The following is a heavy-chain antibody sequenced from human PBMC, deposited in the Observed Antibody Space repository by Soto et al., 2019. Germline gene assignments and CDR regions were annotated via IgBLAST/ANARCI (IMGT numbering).Heavy chain of an antibody. CDR2: INHSGST. V-gene: IGHV4-34*02. J-gene: IGHJ3*02. CDR1: GGSFSGYY. CDR3: ATHDKIVGTTLAFDI. Sequence: QVQLQQWGAGLLKPSETLSLTCAVYGGSFSGYYWSWIRQPLGKGLEWIGEINHSGSTNYNPSLKSRVTISVDTSKNQFSLKLRSVTAADTAVYYYATHDKIVGTTLAFDIWGQGTMVTVSS. D-gene: IGHD1-26*01.